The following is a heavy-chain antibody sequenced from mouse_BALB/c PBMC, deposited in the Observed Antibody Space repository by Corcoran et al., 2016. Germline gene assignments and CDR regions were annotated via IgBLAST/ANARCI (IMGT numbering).Heavy chain of an antibody. J-gene: IGHJ2*01. D-gene: IGHD1-1*02. V-gene: IGHV1-85*01. Sequence: QVQLQQSGAELVKPGASVKLSCQASGYTFTSYDINWVRRRPEQGLEWIGWIFPGDGSTKYNEKFKGKATLPTDQSSSTAYMQLSRLTSEDSAGYFGARNYGPLDDWGQGTTLTVSS. CDR2: IFPGDGST. CDR3: ARNYGPLDD. CDR1: GYTFTSYD.